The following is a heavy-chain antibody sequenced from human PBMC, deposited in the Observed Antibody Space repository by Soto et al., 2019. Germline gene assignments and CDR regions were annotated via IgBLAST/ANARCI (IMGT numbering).Heavy chain of an antibody. J-gene: IGHJ4*02. Sequence: SETLSLTCTVSGDSMATGGHYYNGIRQVPGKGLEWIGYVYYSGATHYTPSLRARATISRDTSKNQFSLRLIPVTAADTALYYCARDKDLQPTVWGFWGQGIQVTVSS. V-gene: IGHV4-31*03. CDR3: ARDKDLQPTVWGF. CDR1: GDSMATGGHY. D-gene: IGHD3-16*01. CDR2: VYYSGAT.